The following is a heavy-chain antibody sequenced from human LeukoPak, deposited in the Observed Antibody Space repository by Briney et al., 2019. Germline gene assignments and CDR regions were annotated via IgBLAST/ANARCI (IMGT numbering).Heavy chain of an antibody. J-gene: IGHJ4*02. D-gene: IGHD1-26*01. Sequence: GASVKVSCKASGGTFSSYAIIWVRQAPGQGLEWMGRIIPILGIADYAQKFQGRVTITADKSTSTAYMELSSLRPEDTAVYYCAREIGIVGATSYFDYWGQGTLVTVSS. CDR2: IIPILGIA. CDR3: AREIGIVGATSYFDY. CDR1: GGTFSSYA. V-gene: IGHV1-69*04.